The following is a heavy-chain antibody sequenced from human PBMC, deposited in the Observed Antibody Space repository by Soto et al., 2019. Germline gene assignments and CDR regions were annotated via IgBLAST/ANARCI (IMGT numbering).Heavy chain of an antibody. D-gene: IGHD5-18*01. CDR1: GYTFTSYY. Sequence: QVQLVQSGAEVKKPGASVKVSCKASGYTFTSYYMHWVRQAPGQGPEWMGIINPCGGSTSYAQKHQGRVTMTRDTSTSTVYMELSSLRSEDTAVYYCAREVERGYSYGYLEYWGQGTLVTVSS. J-gene: IGHJ4*02. CDR2: INPCGGST. CDR3: AREVERGYSYGYLEY. V-gene: IGHV1-46*01.